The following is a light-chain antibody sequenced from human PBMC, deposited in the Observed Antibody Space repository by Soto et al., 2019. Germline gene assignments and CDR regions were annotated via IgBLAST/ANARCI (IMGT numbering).Light chain of an antibody. CDR2: AAS. J-gene: IGKJ1*01. CDR1: QGISSY. V-gene: IGKV1-9*01. CDR3: QRLNTSPWT. Sequence: DIQLTQSPSFLSASVGDRVTITCRASQGISSYLAWYQQKLGKAPKLLIYAASTLQSGVPSRFSGSGSGTEFTLTISSLQPEDFATYYCQRLNTSPWTFGQGTKVEIK.